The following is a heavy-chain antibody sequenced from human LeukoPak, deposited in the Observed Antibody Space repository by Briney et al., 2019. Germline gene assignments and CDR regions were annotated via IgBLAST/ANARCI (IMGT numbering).Heavy chain of an antibody. CDR2: ISAYNGNT. CDR3: ARARGYCSGGSCRHFDY. J-gene: IGHJ4*02. Sequence: GASVKVSCKASGYTFTSYGISWVRQAPGQGLEWMGWISAYNGNTNYAQKLQGRVTMTTDTSTSTAYMELRSLRSDDTAVYYCARARGYCSGGSCRHFDYWGQGTLATVSS. D-gene: IGHD2-15*01. V-gene: IGHV1-18*04. CDR1: GYTFTSYG.